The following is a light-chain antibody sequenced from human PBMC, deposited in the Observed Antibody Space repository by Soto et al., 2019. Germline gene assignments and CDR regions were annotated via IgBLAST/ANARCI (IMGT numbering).Light chain of an antibody. CDR1: TSDIGDYNY. J-gene: IGLJ2*01. Sequence: QSVLTQPASVSGSPGQSITISCTGTTSDIGDYNYVSWYQHLPDKVPKLIISLVSNRPSGVSNRFSGSKSGNTASLTISGLQAEDEGDYYCTSYTSSSTPYVVFGGGTKLTVL. V-gene: IGLV2-14*01. CDR2: LVS. CDR3: TSYTSSSTPYVV.